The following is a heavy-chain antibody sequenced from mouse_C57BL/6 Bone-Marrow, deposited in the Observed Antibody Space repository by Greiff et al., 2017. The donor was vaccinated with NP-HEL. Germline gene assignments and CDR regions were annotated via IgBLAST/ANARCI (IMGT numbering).Heavy chain of an antibody. Sequence: VQLQQPGAELVRPGTSVKLSCKASGYTFTSYWMHWVKQRPGQGLEWIGVIDPSDSYTNYNQKFKGKATLTVDKSSSTAYMQLSSLTSEDSAVYYCARCPYGNFDYWGQGTTLTVSS. V-gene: IGHV1-59*01. CDR3: ARCPYGNFDY. J-gene: IGHJ2*01. CDR2: IDPSDSYT. D-gene: IGHD2-1*01. CDR1: GYTFTSYW.